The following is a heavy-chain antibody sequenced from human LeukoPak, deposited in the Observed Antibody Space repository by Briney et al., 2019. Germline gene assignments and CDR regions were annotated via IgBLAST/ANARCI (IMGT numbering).Heavy chain of an antibody. CDR2: VSSSGTNI. CDR1: GFSFSTYR. D-gene: IGHD5-12*01. J-gene: IGHJ3*02. Sequence: GGSLRLSCVASGFSFSTYRMNWVRQAPGEGLEWVSCVSSSGTNIDYADSVKGRFTISRDNAKNSLYLQMNSLRAEDTAVYYCASKRGLRSAFDIWGQGTMVTVSS. V-gene: IGHV3-21*04. CDR3: ASKRGLRSAFDI.